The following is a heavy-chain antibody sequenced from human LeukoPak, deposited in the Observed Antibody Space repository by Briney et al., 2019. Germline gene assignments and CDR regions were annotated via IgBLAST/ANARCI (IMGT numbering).Heavy chain of an antibody. J-gene: IGHJ4*02. CDR2: ISGSGGST. D-gene: IGHD2-15*01. CDR1: GFTFSGYA. Sequence: GALRLSCAASGFTFSGYAMSWVRQAPGKGLEWVSAISGSGGSTYYADSVKGRFTISRDNSKNTLYLQMNSLRAEDTAVYYCAKRVAATGGYWGQGTLVTVSS. V-gene: IGHV3-23*01. CDR3: AKRVAATGGY.